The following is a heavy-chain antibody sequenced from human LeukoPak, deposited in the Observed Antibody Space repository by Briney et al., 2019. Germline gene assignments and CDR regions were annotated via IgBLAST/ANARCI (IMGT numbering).Heavy chain of an antibody. CDR3: ARDAMYNSRWSYAFDI. CDR2: IYNSGST. CDR1: GGSISSSSYY. V-gene: IGHV4-61*05. J-gene: IGHJ3*02. Sequence: PSETLSLTCTVSGGSISSSSYYWSWIRQPPGKGLEWIGYIYNSGSTNYNPSLKSRVTISVDTSKNQFSLKLSSVTAAETAVYYCARDAMYNSRWSYAFDIWGQGTMVTVSS. D-gene: IGHD3-22*01.